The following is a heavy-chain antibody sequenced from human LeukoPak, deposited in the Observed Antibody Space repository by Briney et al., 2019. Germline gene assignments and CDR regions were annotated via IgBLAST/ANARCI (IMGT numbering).Heavy chain of an antibody. J-gene: IGHJ4*02. V-gene: IGHV3-23*01. CDR2: ISGRGDST. Sequence: GGSLRLSCAVSGFTFSSYAMTWVRQAPGQGLEWVSAISGRGDSTYYADSVKGRFTVSRDNSKNTVYLQMNSLRAEDTAVYHCAKGSGPRPFDSWGQGTLVTVSS. CDR3: AKGSGPRPFDS. CDR1: GFTFSSYA. D-gene: IGHD3-3*01.